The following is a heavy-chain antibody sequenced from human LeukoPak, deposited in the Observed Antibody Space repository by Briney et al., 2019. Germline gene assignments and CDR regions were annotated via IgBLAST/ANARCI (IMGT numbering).Heavy chain of an antibody. V-gene: IGHV4-34*01. CDR1: GGSFSGYY. CDR3: ARGVRYSSGWYAMGGSAYYYGMDV. Sequence: PSETLSLTCAVYGGSFSGYYWSWIRQPPGKGLEWIGEINHSGSTNYNPSLKRRVTISVDTSKNQFSLKLSSVTAADTAVYYCARGVRYSSGWYAMGGSAYYYGMDVWGQGTTVTVSS. CDR2: INHSGST. D-gene: IGHD6-19*01. J-gene: IGHJ6*02.